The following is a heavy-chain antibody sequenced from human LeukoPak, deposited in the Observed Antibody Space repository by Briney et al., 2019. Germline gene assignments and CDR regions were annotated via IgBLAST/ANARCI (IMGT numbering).Heavy chain of an antibody. D-gene: IGHD3-3*01. J-gene: IGHJ4*02. CDR3: ARGNKPRYYDFNVAFDY. V-gene: IGHV1-69*05. CDR1: GYTFTDHY. CDR2: IIPIFGTA. Sequence: ASVKVSCKASGYTFTDHYMHWVRQAPGQGLEWMGGIIPIFGTANYAQKFQGRVTITTDESTSTAYMELSSLRSEDTAVYYCARGNKPRYYDFNVAFDYWGQGTLVTVSS.